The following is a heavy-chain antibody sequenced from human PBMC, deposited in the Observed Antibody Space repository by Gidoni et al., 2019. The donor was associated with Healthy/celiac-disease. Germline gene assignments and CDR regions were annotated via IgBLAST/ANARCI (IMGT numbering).Heavy chain of an antibody. CDR1: GFTFSSYS. CDR3: ARSMGGDYFPATPI. CDR2: ISSSSSYI. J-gene: IGHJ4*02. Sequence: EVQLVESGGGLVKPGGSLRLSCSASGFTFSSYSMNWVRQAPGQGLEWVSSISSSSSYIYYADSVKGRFTISRDNAKNSLYLQMNSLRAEDTAVYYCARSMGGDYFPATPIWGQGTLVTVSS. V-gene: IGHV3-21*01. D-gene: IGHD4-17*01.